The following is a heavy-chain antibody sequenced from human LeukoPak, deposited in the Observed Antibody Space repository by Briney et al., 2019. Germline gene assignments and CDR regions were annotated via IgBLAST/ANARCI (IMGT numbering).Heavy chain of an antibody. V-gene: IGHV3-48*03. Sequence: GGSLRLSCAASGFTFSSYEMTWVRQAPGKGLEWISYISKSGSNEYYADSVKGRFTISRDNAKNSLYLQMNSLRAEDTAVYFCARVGFDCSGTTCNDYYFDYWGQGTLITVSS. J-gene: IGHJ4*02. CDR1: GFTFSSYE. D-gene: IGHD2-2*01. CDR2: ISKSGSNE. CDR3: ARVGFDCSGTTCNDYYFDY.